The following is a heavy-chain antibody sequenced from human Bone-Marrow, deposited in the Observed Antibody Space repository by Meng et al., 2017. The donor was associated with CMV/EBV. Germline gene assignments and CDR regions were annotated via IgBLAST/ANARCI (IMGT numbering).Heavy chain of an antibody. CDR3: AKDYRVDYGDYAEYFHH. CDR2: MRYDGSNK. Sequence: GESLKISCAASGFTFSSYGMHWVRQAPGKGLEWVTFMRYDGSNKYYADSVKGRFTISRDNSKNTLYLQMNSLRAEDTAVYYCAKDYRVDYGDYAEYFHHWGQGTLVTFSS. V-gene: IGHV3-30*02. D-gene: IGHD4-17*01. CDR1: GFTFSSYG. J-gene: IGHJ1*01.